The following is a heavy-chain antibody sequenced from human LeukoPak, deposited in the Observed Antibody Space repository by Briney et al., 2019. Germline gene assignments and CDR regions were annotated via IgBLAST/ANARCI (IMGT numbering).Heavy chain of an antibody. J-gene: IGHJ4*02. Sequence: ASVKVSCKASGYTFTSYYMHWVRQAPGQGLEWVGIINPSGGSTSYAQKFQGRVTMTRDTSISTAYMELSRLRSDDTAVYYCARDTGIAAAGTLGYWGQGTLVTVSS. CDR3: ARDTGIAAAGTLGY. V-gene: IGHV1-46*01. CDR2: INPSGGST. D-gene: IGHD6-13*01. CDR1: GYTFTSYY.